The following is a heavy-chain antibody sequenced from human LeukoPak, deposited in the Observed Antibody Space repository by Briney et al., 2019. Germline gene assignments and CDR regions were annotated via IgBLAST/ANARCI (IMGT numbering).Heavy chain of an antibody. J-gene: IGHJ3*02. Sequence: PGGSLRLSCVASGFTFSSYWMAWVRQAPGKGLEWVANTNQDGSEKNYVDSVKGRLTISRDNAKNSLCLQMNSLRAEDTAVYYCARECLMVGVYDAFDIWGQGTMVTVSS. V-gene: IGHV3-7*05. CDR3: ARECLMVGVYDAFDI. D-gene: IGHD1-26*01. CDR2: TNQDGSEK. CDR1: GFTFSSYW.